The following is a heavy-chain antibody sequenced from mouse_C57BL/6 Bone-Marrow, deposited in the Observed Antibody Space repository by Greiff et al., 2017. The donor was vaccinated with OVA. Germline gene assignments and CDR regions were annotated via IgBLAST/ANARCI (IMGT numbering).Heavy chain of an antibody. CDR3: ARFDYAYYFDY. CDR1: GYTFTSYG. Sequence: VKLQESGAELARPGASVKLSCKASGYTFTSYGISWVKQRTGQGLEWIGEIYPRSGNTYYNEKFKGKATLTADKSSSTAYMELRSLTSEDSAVYFCARFDYAYYFDYWGQGTTLTVSS. J-gene: IGHJ2*01. CDR2: IYPRSGNT. D-gene: IGHD2-4*01. V-gene: IGHV1-81*01.